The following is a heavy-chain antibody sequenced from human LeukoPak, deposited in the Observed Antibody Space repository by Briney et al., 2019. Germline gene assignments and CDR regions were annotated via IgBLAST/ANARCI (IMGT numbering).Heavy chain of an antibody. D-gene: IGHD3-9*01. Sequence: GESLKISCKGSGYSLTSYWIGWVRQMPGKGLEWMGIIYPGDSDTRYSPSFQAQVTISADKSISTAYLQWSSLKASDTAMYYCARPANSYDILTGDEPYYFDYWGQGTLVTVSS. CDR1: GYSLTSYW. CDR2: IYPGDSDT. CDR3: ARPANSYDILTGDEPYYFDY. J-gene: IGHJ4*02. V-gene: IGHV5-51*01.